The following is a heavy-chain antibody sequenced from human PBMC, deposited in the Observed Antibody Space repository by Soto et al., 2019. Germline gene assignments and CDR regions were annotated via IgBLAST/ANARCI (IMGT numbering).Heavy chain of an antibody. CDR1: GITFSSYV. J-gene: IGHJ4*02. CDR2: ISGRGDST. Sequence: GSLRLSCVASGITFSSYVMTWVRQAPGKGLEWVSGISGRGDSTFYADSVKGRFTISRDNSKNTLYLQMNSLRAEDTAVYYCAKSGYCSGGTCYSRFDHWGQGTLVTVSS. V-gene: IGHV3-23*01. CDR3: AKSGYCSGGTCYSRFDH. D-gene: IGHD2-15*01.